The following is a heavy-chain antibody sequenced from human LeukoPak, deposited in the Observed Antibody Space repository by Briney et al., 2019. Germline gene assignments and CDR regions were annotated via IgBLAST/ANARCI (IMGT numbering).Heavy chain of an antibody. CDR2: INTNTGNP. CDR1: GYTFTSYA. J-gene: IGHJ4*02. Sequence: ASVKVSCKASGYTFTSYAMNWVRQAPGQGLEWMGWINTNTGNPTYAQGFTGRFVFSLDTSVSTAYLQISSLKAEDTAVYYCARAQDMVRGVKPTLFDYWGQGTLVTVSS. V-gene: IGHV7-4-1*02. CDR3: ARAQDMVRGVKPTLFDY. D-gene: IGHD3-10*01.